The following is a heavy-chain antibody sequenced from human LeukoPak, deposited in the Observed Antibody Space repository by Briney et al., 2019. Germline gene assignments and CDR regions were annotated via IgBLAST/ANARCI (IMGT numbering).Heavy chain of an antibody. CDR1: GFTFSSYA. V-gene: IGHV3-9*01. D-gene: IGHD2-15*01. J-gene: IGHJ4*02. Sequence: GGSLRLSCAASGFTFSSYAMHWVRQAPGKGLEWVSGITWNSGSIGYADSVKGRFTISRDNAKNSLYLQMNSLRAEDTALYYCAKKGTAATLDYWGQGTLVTVSS. CDR3: AKKGTAATLDY. CDR2: ITWNSGSI.